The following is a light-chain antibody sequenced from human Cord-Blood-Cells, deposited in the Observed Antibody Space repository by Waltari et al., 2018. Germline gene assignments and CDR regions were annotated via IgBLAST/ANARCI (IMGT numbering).Light chain of an antibody. CDR1: NIGTKS. CDR3: QVWDSSSDHYV. J-gene: IGLJ1*01. CDR2: YDS. Sequence: SYVLTQPPSVSVAPGKTARTTSGGNNIGTKSVHWYKQKPGQAPALVIYYDSDRPSGIPERFSGSNSGNTATLTSSRVEAGDEADYYCQVWDSSSDHYVFGTGTKVTVL. V-gene: IGLV3-21*04.